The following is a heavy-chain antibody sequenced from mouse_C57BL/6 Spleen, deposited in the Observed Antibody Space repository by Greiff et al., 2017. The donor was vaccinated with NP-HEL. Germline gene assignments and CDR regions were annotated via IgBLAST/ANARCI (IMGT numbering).Heavy chain of an antibody. V-gene: IGHV1-61*01. CDR1: GYTFTSYW. J-gene: IGHJ1*03. Sequence: QQSCKASGYTFTSYWMDWVKQRPGQGLEWIGNIYPSDSETHYNQKFKDKATLTVDKFSSTAYMQLSSLTSEDSAVYYCARRLYYYGSSYDGYFDVWGTGTTVTVSS. D-gene: IGHD1-1*01. CDR3: ARRLYYYGSSYDGYFDV. CDR2: IYPSDSET.